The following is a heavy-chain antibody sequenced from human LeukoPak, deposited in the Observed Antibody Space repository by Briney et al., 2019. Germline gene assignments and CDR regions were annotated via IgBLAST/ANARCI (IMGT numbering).Heavy chain of an antibody. CDR1: VFTLSSYE. J-gene: IGHJ4*02. CDR2: ISRTGNSI. V-gene: IGHV3-48*03. Sequence: VGSLRLSCAASVFTLSSYEMDWVRLAPGKGLEWISYISRTGNSIYYADSVKGRFTISRDSAKNSLYLQMNSLRAEDTAVYYCARGPYSSNWYVDYWGQGTLVTVAS. D-gene: IGHD6-13*01. CDR3: ARGPYSSNWYVDY.